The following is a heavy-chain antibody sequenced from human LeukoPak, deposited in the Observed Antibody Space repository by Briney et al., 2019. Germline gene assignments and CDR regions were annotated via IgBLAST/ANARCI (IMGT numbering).Heavy chain of an antibody. J-gene: IGHJ4*02. CDR2: ISNSGGST. D-gene: IGHD4-23*01. CDR3: AKGTDYGGNLCYFDY. CDR1: GFTFSSYA. V-gene: IGHV3-23*01. Sequence: GGSLRLSCAASGFTFSSYAMSWVHQAPGKGLEWVSGISNSGGSTNYADSVKGRFTISRDNSKNTLYLQMNSLRAEDTAVYYCAKGTDYGGNLCYFDYWGQGTLVTVSS.